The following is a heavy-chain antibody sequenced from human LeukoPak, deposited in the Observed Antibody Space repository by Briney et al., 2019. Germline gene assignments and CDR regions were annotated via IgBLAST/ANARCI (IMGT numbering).Heavy chain of an antibody. CDR3: ARRGWFGSYTWFDP. CDR1: DGSITNYD. V-gene: IGHV4-59*08. Sequence: SETLSLTCTVSDGSITNYDWSWVRQPPGKGLEFIGHVHYSGTANYNPSLRSRVTISIDTSKKHFFLKLKSVTAADTAVYYCARRGWFGSYTWFDPWGQGTPVAVSS. J-gene: IGHJ5*02. CDR2: VHYSGTA. D-gene: IGHD3-10*01.